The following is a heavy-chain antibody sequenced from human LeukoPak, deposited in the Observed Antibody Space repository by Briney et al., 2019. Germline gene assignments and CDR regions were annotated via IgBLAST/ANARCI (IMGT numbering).Heavy chain of an antibody. CDR1: GGSISSGGYY. V-gene: IGHV4-31*03. D-gene: IGHD2-15*01. CDR2: IYYSGST. J-gene: IGHJ3*02. Sequence: SQTLSLTCTVSGGSISSGGYYWSWIRQHPGKGLEWIGYIYYSGSTYYNPSLKSRVTISVDTSKNQFSLKLSSVTAADTTAYYCARDRLEDIRGAFDIWGQGTMVTVSS. CDR3: ARDRLEDIRGAFDI.